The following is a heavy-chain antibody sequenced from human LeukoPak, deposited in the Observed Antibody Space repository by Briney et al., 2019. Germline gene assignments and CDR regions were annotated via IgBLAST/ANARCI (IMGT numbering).Heavy chain of an antibody. D-gene: IGHD6-6*01. V-gene: IGHV3-21*01. CDR2: ISSSSSYI. J-gene: IGHJ4*02. CDR1: GFTFSSYA. CDR3: ARTFEYSSSTSGY. Sequence: GGSLRLSCAASGFTFSSYAMSWVRQAPGKGLEWVSSISSSSSYIYYADSVKGRFTISRDNAKNSLYLQMNSLRAEDTAVYYCARTFEYSSSTSGYWGQGTLVTVSS.